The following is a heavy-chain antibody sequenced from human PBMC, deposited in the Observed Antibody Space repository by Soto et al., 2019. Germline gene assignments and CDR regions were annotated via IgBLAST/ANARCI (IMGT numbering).Heavy chain of an antibody. V-gene: IGHV3-48*01. CDR2: ISGSGSTV. Sequence: EVQLVESGGGLVQPGGSLRLSCAASGFTFSAYSMNWVRQAPGKGLEWLSYISGSGSTVFYADSVKGRFSISRDSAKNSLFLQMNSLRVEDTAVYYCARDPETYDTSDASRFDYWGQGSLVTVSS. CDR3: ARDPETYDTSDASRFDY. CDR1: GFTFSAYS. D-gene: IGHD3-22*01. J-gene: IGHJ4*02.